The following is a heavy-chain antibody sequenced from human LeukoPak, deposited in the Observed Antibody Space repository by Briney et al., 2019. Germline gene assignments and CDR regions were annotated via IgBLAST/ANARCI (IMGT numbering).Heavy chain of an antibody. Sequence: SETLSLTCIVSGGSISSSNHYWGWIRQPPGKGLEWIGSIYHTGSTYYNPSLKSRVTISVDTSKNQFSLKLSSVTAADTAVYYCARRNSGWDDAFDIWGQGTMVTVSS. CDR1: GGSISSSNHY. CDR2: IYHTGST. CDR3: ARRNSGWDDAFDI. V-gene: IGHV4-39*01. J-gene: IGHJ3*02. D-gene: IGHD5-12*01.